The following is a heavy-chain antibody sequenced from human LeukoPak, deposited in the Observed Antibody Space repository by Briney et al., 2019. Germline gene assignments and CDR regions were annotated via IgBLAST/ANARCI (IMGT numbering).Heavy chain of an antibody. CDR2: IYSGGNT. Sequence: PGGSLRLSCAASGFTVSSNYMSWVRQAPGKGLEWVSVIYSGGNTYYADSVKGRFTISRDNPRNTLYLQMNSLRAEDTAVYYCARGRWFGEPDRYYFDYWGQGTLVTVSS. V-gene: IGHV3-53*01. J-gene: IGHJ4*02. CDR3: ARGRWFGEPDRYYFDY. CDR1: GFTVSSNY. D-gene: IGHD3-10*01.